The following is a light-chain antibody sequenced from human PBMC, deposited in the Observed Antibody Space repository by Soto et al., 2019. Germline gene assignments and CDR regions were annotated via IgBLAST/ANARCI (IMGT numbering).Light chain of an antibody. CDR2: DVS. Sequence: VLRPSPDTLSVSTGERATLTCRAGQGVTTNFAWYQQKSGQSPRLLIYDVSIRATGVPARFSATGSETDFTLTISGLQSGDSAVYFCQQYNNWPFSFGQGTRLEIK. CDR3: QQYNNWPFS. CDR1: QGVTTN. V-gene: IGKV3-15*01. J-gene: IGKJ5*01.